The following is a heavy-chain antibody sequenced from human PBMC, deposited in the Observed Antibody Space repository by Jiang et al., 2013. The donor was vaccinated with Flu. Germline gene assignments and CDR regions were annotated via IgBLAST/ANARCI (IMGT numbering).Heavy chain of an antibody. D-gene: IGHD6-13*01. CDR1: GGTFSSFA. Sequence: SGAEVKKPGSSVKVSCKASGGTFSSFATNWVRQAPGQGLEWMGRIMPIFGTTNYAQKFQGRVTITADESTSTLYMELNSLRFEDTAVYYCARDATGYGSSWYTLWGQGTLVTVSS. CDR2: IMPIFGTT. CDR3: ARDATGYGSSWYTL. J-gene: IGHJ4*02. V-gene: IGHV1-69*01.